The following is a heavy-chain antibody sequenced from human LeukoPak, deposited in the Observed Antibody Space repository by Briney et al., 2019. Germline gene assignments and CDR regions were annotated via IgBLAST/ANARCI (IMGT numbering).Heavy chain of an antibody. CDR1: GYTFTGYY. D-gene: IGHD6-13*01. J-gene: IGHJ4*02. Sequence: GASVKVSCKASGYTFTGYYMHWVRQAPGQGLEWMGWINPNSGGTNYAQKFQGWVTMTRDTSISTAYMELSRLRSDDTAVYYCARALGASTAAEDDYWGQGTLVTVSS. CDR2: INPNSGGT. CDR3: ARALGASTAAEDDY. V-gene: IGHV1-2*04.